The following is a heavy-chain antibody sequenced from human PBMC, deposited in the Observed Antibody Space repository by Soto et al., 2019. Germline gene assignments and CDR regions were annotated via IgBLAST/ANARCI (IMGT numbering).Heavy chain of an antibody. D-gene: IGHD3-22*01. Sequence: HPGWSLRLSCAASGFTFSSYAMSLVRQAPGKGLEWVSAISGSGSRTYYADSVKGRFTISRDNSKNTLYLQMNSLRAEDTAEYYCAKGFTMIAVDHYFEYWGKGTLVTVSS. CDR2: ISGSGSRT. CDR1: GFTFSSYA. CDR3: AKGFTMIAVDHYFEY. J-gene: IGHJ4*02. V-gene: IGHV3-23*01.